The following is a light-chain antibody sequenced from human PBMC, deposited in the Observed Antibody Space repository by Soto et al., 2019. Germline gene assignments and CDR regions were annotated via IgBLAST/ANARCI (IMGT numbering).Light chain of an antibody. CDR2: GNI. Sequence: QSVLTQPPSVSGAPGQRVTISCTGSSSNIGAGFDGHWYQQFPGKAPILLIYGNINRPSGVSDRFSGSKSGTSASLAITGLQAEDEDDYYCQSYDSSLSAYVFGIGTKLTVL. J-gene: IGLJ1*01. V-gene: IGLV1-40*01. CDR1: SSNIGAGFD. CDR3: QSYDSSLSAYV.